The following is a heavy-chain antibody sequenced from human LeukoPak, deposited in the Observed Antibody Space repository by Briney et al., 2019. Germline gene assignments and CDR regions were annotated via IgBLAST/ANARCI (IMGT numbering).Heavy chain of an antibody. D-gene: IGHD3-22*01. CDR3: ASTGSNYYYDSSGRLSHFDY. Sequence: ASVKVSCKASGYTFTSYYMHWVRQAPGQGLEWMGIINPSGGSTSYAQKFQGRVTMTRDTSTSTVYMELSSLRSEATAVYYCASTGSNYYYDSSGRLSHFDYWGQGTLVTVSS. J-gene: IGHJ4*02. CDR1: GYTFTSYY. CDR2: INPSGGST. V-gene: IGHV1-46*01.